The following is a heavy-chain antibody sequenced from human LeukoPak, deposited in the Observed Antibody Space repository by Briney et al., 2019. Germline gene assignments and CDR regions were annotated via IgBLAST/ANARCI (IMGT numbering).Heavy chain of an antibody. J-gene: IGHJ4*02. CDR3: AKGYCSGGSCSFDY. V-gene: IGHV1-69*13. CDR2: IIPIFGTA. CDR1: GGTFSSYA. D-gene: IGHD2-15*01. Sequence: SVKVSCKASGGTFSSYAISWVRQAPGQGLEWMGGIIPIFGTANYAQKFQGRVTITADESTSTAYMELSSLRSEDTAVYYCAKGYCSGGSCSFDYWGQGTLVTVPS.